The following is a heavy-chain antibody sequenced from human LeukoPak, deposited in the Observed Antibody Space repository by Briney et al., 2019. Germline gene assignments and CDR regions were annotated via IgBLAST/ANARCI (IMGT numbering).Heavy chain of an antibody. Sequence: GGSLRLSCAASGFTFSSYWMSWARQAPGKGLEWVANIKQDGSEKYYVDSVKGRFTISRDNAKNSLYLQMNSLRAEDTAVYYCATDSKELWFGEPLAFDIWGQGTMVTVSS. CDR1: GFTFSSYW. J-gene: IGHJ3*02. V-gene: IGHV3-7*04. CDR3: ATDSKELWFGEPLAFDI. D-gene: IGHD3-10*01. CDR2: IKQDGSEK.